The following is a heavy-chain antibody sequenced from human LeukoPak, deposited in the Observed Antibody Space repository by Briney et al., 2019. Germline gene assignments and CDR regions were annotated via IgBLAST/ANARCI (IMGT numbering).Heavy chain of an antibody. Sequence: GASVKVSCKASGYTFTSYGISWVRQAPGQGLEWMGWISAYNGNTNYAQKLQGRVTMTTDTSTSTAYMELRSLRSDDTAVYYCARDPKLRFLEWYGAFDIWGQGTMVTVSS. CDR1: GYTFTSYG. CDR2: ISAYNGNT. CDR3: ARDPKLRFLEWYGAFDI. J-gene: IGHJ3*02. V-gene: IGHV1-18*01. D-gene: IGHD3-3*01.